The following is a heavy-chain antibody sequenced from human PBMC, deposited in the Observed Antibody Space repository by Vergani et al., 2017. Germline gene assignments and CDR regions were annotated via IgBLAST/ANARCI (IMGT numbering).Heavy chain of an antibody. CDR1: GFTVSSNY. V-gene: IGHV3-66*01. J-gene: IGHJ4*02. CDR2: IYSGGST. CDR3: ARAIPAALLWFGEEDY. Sequence: EVQLLESGGGLVQPGGSLRLSCAASGFTVSSNYMSWVRQAPGKGLEWVSVIYSGGSTYYADSVKGRFTISRDNSKNTLYLQMNSLRAEDTAVYYCARAIPAALLWFGEEDYWGQGTLVTVSS. D-gene: IGHD3-10*01.